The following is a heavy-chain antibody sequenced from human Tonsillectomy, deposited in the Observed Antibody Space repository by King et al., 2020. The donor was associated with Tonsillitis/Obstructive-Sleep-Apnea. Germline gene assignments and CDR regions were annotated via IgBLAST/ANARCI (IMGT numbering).Heavy chain of an antibody. CDR1: GYTFTGYY. D-gene: IGHD3-3*01. CDR3: VRDQGSYYDFWSGDWKGNRTPLLIYYFYS. V-gene: IGHV1-2*02. Sequence: QLVQSGAEVKKPGASVKVSCKASGYTFTGYYMHWVRQAPGQGLEWMGWINPNSGGTNYAQKFQGRVTMTRDTSISTAQMELRRLRSDDTAVYYCVRDQGSYYDFWSGDWKGNRTPLLIYYFYSWGQGTLVTVSS. J-gene: IGHJ4*02. CDR2: INPNSGGT.